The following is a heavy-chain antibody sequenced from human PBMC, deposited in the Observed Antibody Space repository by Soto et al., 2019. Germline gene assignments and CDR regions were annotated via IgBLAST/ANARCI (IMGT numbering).Heavy chain of an antibody. Sequence: SETLSLTCAVSGGSISSGGYSWSWIRQPPGKGLEWIGYIYHSGSTYYNPSLKSRVTISVDRSKNQFSLKLSSVTAADTAVYYCARSIAARRWVWFDPWGQGTLVTVSS. D-gene: IGHD6-6*01. J-gene: IGHJ5*02. CDR3: ARSIAARRWVWFDP. V-gene: IGHV4-30-2*01. CDR2: IYHSGST. CDR1: GGSISSGGYS.